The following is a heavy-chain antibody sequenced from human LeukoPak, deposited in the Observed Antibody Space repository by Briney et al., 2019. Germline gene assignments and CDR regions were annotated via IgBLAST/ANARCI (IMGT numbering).Heavy chain of an antibody. CDR3: ARDSWWGDYSGG. CDR1: GFTFSSYG. V-gene: IGHV3-30*03. D-gene: IGHD4-17*01. J-gene: IGHJ4*02. CDR2: ISYDGSNK. Sequence: GGSLRLSCAASGFTFSSYGMHWVRQAPGKGLEWVAVISYDGSNKYYADSVKGRFTISRDNSKNTLYLQMNSLRAEDTAVYYCARDSWWGDYSGGWGQGTLVTVSS.